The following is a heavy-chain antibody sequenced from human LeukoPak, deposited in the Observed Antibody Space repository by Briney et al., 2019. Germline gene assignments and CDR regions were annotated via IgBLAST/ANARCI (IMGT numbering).Heavy chain of an antibody. V-gene: IGHV4-61*01. CDR3: ARDLGMGYCSGGSCYGLDY. CDR1: GGSVSSGSYY. CDR2: IYYSGST. Sequence: PSETLSLTCTVSGGSVSSGSYYWSWIRQPPGKGLEWIGYIYYSGSTNYNPSLKSRVTISVDTSKNQFSLKLSSVTAADTAVYYCARDLGMGYCSGGSCYGLDYWGQGTLVTVSS. D-gene: IGHD2-15*01. J-gene: IGHJ4*02.